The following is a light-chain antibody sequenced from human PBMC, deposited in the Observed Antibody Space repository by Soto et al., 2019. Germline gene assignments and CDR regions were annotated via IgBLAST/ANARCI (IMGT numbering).Light chain of an antibody. Sequence: EIVMTQSPAALSLSLGERATLSCRASQSVSSNLAWYQQKPGQVPRLLIYGASTRATGIPARFSGSGSGTEFTLTISSLQSEDFALYYCQHYNNWPQFTFGHGTKVDIK. J-gene: IGKJ3*01. CDR1: QSVSSN. CDR3: QHYNNWPQFT. V-gene: IGKV3-15*01. CDR2: GAS.